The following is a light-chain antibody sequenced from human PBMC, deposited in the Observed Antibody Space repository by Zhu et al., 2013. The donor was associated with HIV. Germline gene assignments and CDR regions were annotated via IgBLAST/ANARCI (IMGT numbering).Light chain of an antibody. CDR2: DAS. J-gene: IGKJ2*01. CDR1: QSISSW. CDR3: QQYNSYSRYT. Sequence: IQMTQSPSTLSASVGDRVTITCRASQSISSWLAWYQQKPGKAPNLLIYDASSLESGVPSRFSGSGSGTEFTLTISSLQPDDFATYYCQQYNSYSRYTFGQGTKLEIK. V-gene: IGKV1-5*01.